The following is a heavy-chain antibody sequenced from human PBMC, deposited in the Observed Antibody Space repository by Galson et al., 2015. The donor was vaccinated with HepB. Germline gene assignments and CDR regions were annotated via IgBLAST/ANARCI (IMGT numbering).Heavy chain of an antibody. J-gene: IGHJ6*04. V-gene: IGHV3-23*01. Sequence: SLRLSCAVSGFTFRSYAMSWVRQAPGQGLEWVSTISGSGGSTYYADSVKGRFTISRDNSKNTLYLQMKSLRAEDTAVCYCARYDFYVWGKGTTVTVSS. CDR3: ARYDFYV. CDR2: ISGSGGST. CDR1: GFTFRSYA. D-gene: IGHD3-3*01.